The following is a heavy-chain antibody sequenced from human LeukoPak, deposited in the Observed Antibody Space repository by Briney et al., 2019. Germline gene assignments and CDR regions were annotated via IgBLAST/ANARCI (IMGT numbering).Heavy chain of an antibody. CDR3: ARDLFAGLEELIFLYGLDV. D-gene: IGHD3-10*02. CDR2: ISLYNGNT. V-gene: IGHV1-18*01. CDR1: GYNFRNFG. Sequence: ASVKVSCKASGYNFRNFGIIWVRQAPGQGLEWMGWISLYNGNTNYSQNIQGRVTMTSDTSTSTAYMELRSLRSNDTAVYYCARDLFAGLEELIFLYGLDVWGQGPTVAVSS. J-gene: IGHJ6*02.